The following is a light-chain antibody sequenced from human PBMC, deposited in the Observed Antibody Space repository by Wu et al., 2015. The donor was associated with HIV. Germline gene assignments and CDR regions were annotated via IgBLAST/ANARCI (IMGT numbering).Light chain of an antibody. V-gene: IGKV1-9*01. CDR1: QGISSY. J-gene: IGKJ4*01. Sequence: DIQLTQSPSFLSASVGDRVTITCRASQGISSYLAWYQHTPGKAPNLLIYAASTLQSGVPSRFSGSGSGTEFTLTISSLQPEDFATYYCQQLNSYPLTSVGGTEGRRSN. CDR3: QQLNSYPLT. CDR2: AAS.